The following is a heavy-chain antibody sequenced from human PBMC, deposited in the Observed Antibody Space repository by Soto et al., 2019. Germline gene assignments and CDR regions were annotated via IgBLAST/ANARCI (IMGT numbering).Heavy chain of an antibody. CDR1: GFPFTNVW. V-gene: IGHV3-15*07. D-gene: IGHD1-26*01. CDR2: IKSNSGGGTA. J-gene: IGHJ4*02. CDR3: TTQSGRWEFDS. Sequence: EVQLVESGGGLVKPGESLSLSCAASGFPFTNVWMNWVRQAPGKGLEWVGLIKSNSGGGTADYAAPVKGRFTISRDDSKNTLYLQMNSLKTEDTAVYYCTTQSGRWEFDSWGQGTLVTVSS.